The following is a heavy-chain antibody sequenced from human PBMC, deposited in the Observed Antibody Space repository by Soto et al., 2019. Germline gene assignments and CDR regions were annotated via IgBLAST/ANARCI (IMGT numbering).Heavy chain of an antibody. J-gene: IGHJ4*02. CDR2: ISAYNGNT. CDR3: AKEAAGYDSSGYYHNYFAY. V-gene: IGHV1-18*01. CDR1: GYTFTSYG. D-gene: IGHD3-22*01. Sequence: ASVKVSCKASGYTFTSYGISWVRQAPGQGLEWMGWISAYNGNTNYAQKLQGRVTMTTDTSTSTAYMELRSLRSDDTAVYYCAKEAAGYDSSGYYHNYFAYWGQGTLVTVSS.